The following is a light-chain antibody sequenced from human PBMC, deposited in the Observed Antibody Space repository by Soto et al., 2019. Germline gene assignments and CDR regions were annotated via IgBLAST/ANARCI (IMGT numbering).Light chain of an antibody. V-gene: IGLV2-14*01. Sequence: QSALTQPASVSGSPGQSITISCTGTSSDVGNYNYVSWYQQHPGRAPKLMIFEVSHRPSGVSSRFSGSKSGNTASLTISGLRTEDEADYYCCSYTSSSTLVFGGGTQLTVL. J-gene: IGLJ2*01. CDR2: EVS. CDR3: CSYTSSSTLV. CDR1: SSDVGNYNY.